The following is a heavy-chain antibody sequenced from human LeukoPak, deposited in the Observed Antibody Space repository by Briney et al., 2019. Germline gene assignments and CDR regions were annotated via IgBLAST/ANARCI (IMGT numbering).Heavy chain of an antibody. CDR3: SKLRGDVYPNDAFDV. Sequence: GESLKISCKGSGYSFTSYWIAWVRQMPGKGLEWMGIIYPGDSETTYRQSFQGQVTFSVDKSISTAYLQWSSLKASDTAIYYCSKLRGDVYPNDAFDVWGQGTLVTVSS. CDR2: IYPGDSET. D-gene: IGHD5/OR15-5a*01. CDR1: GYSFTSYW. J-gene: IGHJ3*01. V-gene: IGHV5-51*01.